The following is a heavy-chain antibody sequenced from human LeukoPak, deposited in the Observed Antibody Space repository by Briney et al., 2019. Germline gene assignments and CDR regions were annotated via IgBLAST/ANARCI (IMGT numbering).Heavy chain of an antibody. CDR3: ARGLAALPPGGY. V-gene: IGHV4-34*01. CDR2: INHSGST. Sequence: SETLSLTCAVYGGSFSGYYWNWIRQPPGKGLEWIGEINHSGSTNYNASLKSRVTISVDTSKNQFSLRLSSVTAADTAVYYCARGLAALPPGGYWGQGTLVTVSS. D-gene: IGHD6-6*01. CDR1: GGSFSGYY. J-gene: IGHJ4*02.